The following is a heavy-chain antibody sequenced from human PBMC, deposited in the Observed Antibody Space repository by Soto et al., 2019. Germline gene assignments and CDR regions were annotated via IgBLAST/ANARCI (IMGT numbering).Heavy chain of an antibody. V-gene: IGHV3-30*18. Sequence: PGGSLRLSCAAAGFTFSSYGMHWVRQAPGKGLEWVAVISYDGSNKYYADSVKGRFTISRDNSKNTLYLQMNSLRAEDTAVYYCAKSSGYVLYYYYYGMDVWGQGTTVTVSS. CDR1: GFTFSSYG. CDR2: ISYDGSNK. J-gene: IGHJ6*02. D-gene: IGHD5-12*01. CDR3: AKSSGYVLYYYYYGMDV.